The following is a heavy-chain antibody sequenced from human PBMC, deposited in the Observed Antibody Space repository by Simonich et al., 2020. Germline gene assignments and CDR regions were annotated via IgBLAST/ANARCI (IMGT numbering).Heavy chain of an antibody. CDR3: ARASRGTWWYYYFDY. Sequence: QVQLVQSGAEVKKPGASVEVSCKASGYTFTSYGISWVRQAPGQGLEWVGWINAYKGNTNNAQKLQGRVTMTTDTSTSTAYMELRSLRSDDTAVYYCARASRGTWWYYYFDYWGQGTLVTVSS. CDR2: INAYKGNT. V-gene: IGHV1-18*01. J-gene: IGHJ4*02. CDR1: GYTFTSYG. D-gene: IGHD2-15*01.